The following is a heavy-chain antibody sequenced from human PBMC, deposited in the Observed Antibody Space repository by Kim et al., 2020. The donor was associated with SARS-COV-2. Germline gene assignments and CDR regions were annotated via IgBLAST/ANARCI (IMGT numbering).Heavy chain of an antibody. Sequence: ASVKVSCKASRYTFTSYYMHWVRQAPGQGLEWMGIINPSVGSTSYAQKFQGRVTVTRDTSTSTVYMELSSLRSEDTAVYYCASLLTMTPYWGQGTLVTVS. CDR2: INPSVGST. CDR3: ASLLTMTPY. J-gene: IGHJ4*02. D-gene: IGHD3-22*01. CDR1: RYTFTSYY. V-gene: IGHV1-46*01.